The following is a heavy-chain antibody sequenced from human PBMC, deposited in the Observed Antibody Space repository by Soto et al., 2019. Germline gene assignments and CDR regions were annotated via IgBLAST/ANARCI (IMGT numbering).Heavy chain of an antibody. CDR1: GYSLSTYW. CDR2: IGPDGSSA. Sequence: EVQLVESGGGLVQPGGSLRLSCGASGYSLSTYWMHWVRQIPGQGLTWVSRIGPDGSSATYADSVKGRFTISRDNANNVVYLQMNSLRAQDTAVYYCASEHSGYDHGEDSYHGVDAWGQGTTVTVSS. CDR3: ASEHSGYDHGEDSYHGVDA. D-gene: IGHD5-12*01. J-gene: IGHJ6*02. V-gene: IGHV3-74*03.